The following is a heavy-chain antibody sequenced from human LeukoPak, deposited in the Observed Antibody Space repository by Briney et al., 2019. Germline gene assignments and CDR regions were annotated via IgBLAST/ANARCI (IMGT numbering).Heavy chain of an antibody. Sequence: GGSLRLSCAASGFTFSIYWMHWVRQAPGKGLVWVSRINTDGSTTTYADSVKGRFTISRDNAKNTLYLQMNSLRAEDTAVYYCASDKKTGEASEIDYWGQGTLVTVSS. CDR2: INTDGSTT. V-gene: IGHV3-74*01. CDR3: ASDKKTGEASEIDY. J-gene: IGHJ4*02. D-gene: IGHD7-27*01. CDR1: GFTFSIYW.